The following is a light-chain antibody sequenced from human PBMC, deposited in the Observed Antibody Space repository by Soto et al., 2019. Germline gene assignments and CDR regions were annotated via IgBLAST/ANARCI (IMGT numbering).Light chain of an antibody. CDR3: QQYNNWPPGT. CDR1: PSVSSN. J-gene: IGKJ2*01. CDR2: GAA. V-gene: IGKV3-15*01. Sequence: EIVMTQSPATLSVSPGERATLYCRSSPSVSSNLACYQQKPGQAPRLLIFGAATRATGVPARFSGSGSGTEFTLTIRSVQSDDFAVYYCQQYNNWPPGTFGQGTKMEIK.